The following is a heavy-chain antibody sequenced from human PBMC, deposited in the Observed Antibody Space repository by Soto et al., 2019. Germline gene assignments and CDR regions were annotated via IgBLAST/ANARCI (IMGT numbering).Heavy chain of an antibody. V-gene: IGHV3-30*18. D-gene: IGHD3-10*01. CDR2: ISNDGSNN. Sequence: QVQLVQSGGGVVQPGRSLRLSCVGSGFTFSTYGTHWVRQAPGKGLEWVAVISNDGSNNYYADSLKGRFTISRDNSKNTLYLQMNSLRTEDTAVYYCAKDRRVRGVGGIFYYYYGMDVWGQGTAVTVSS. J-gene: IGHJ6*02. CDR3: AKDRRVRGVGGIFYYYYGMDV. CDR1: GFTFSTYG.